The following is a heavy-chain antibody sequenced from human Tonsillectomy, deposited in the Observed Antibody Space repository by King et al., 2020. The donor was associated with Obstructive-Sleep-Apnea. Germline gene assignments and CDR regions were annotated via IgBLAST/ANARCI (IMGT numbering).Heavy chain of an antibody. V-gene: IGHV2-26*01. CDR2: IFSNDEK. J-gene: IGHJ4*02. Sequence: VTLKESGPVLVKPTKTLTLTCTVSGFSLSNARMGVSWIRQPPGKALEWLAHIFSNDEKSYNTSLNNRLTISKDTSKSQVVFTMTNVDPVDTATYYCARMLYYYDSSGYYSYYFDYWDQGTLVTVSS. CDR1: GFSLSNARMG. D-gene: IGHD3-22*01. CDR3: ARMLYYYDSSGYYSYYFDY.